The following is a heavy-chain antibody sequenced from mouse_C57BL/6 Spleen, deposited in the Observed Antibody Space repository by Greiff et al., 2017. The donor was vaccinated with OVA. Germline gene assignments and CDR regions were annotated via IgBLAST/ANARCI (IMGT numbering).Heavy chain of an antibody. Sequence: QVQLQQPGAELVRPGSSVKLSCKASGYTFTSYWMHWVKQRPIQGLEWIGNIDPSDSETHYNQKFKDKATLTVDKSSSTAYMQLSSLTSEDYAVYYCASEITTVVDFDVWGTGTTVTVSS. CDR2: IDPSDSET. CDR1: GYTFTSYW. D-gene: IGHD1-1*01. V-gene: IGHV1-52*01. CDR3: ASEITTVVDFDV. J-gene: IGHJ1*03.